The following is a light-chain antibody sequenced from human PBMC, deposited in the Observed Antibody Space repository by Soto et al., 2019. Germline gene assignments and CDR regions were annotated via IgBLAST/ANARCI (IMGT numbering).Light chain of an antibody. CDR3: EQYNNWSPLT. V-gene: IGKV3-15*01. CDR1: QSVSNN. J-gene: IGKJ4*01. CDR2: GAS. Sequence: EIGMTQSPGTLSVSPGERATLSCRASQSVSNNLAWYQQKPGQAPRLLIYGASARATGVPARFSGSGSGTEFTLTISSLQSEDFAVYYCEQYNNWSPLTFGGGTKVEIK.